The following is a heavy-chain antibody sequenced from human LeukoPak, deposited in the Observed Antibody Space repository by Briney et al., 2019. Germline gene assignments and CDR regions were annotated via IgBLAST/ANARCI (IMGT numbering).Heavy chain of an antibody. Sequence: SQTLSLTCTVSGGSFSSGSDYWSWIRQPAGKGLEWIRRIYTSGSTNYNPSLKSRVTISVDTSKNQFSLKLSSVTAADTAVYYCARGGGDWGFHQSDYWGQGTLVTVSS. CDR3: ARGGGDWGFHQSDY. D-gene: IGHD2-21*01. CDR2: IYTSGST. J-gene: IGHJ4*02. V-gene: IGHV4-61*02. CDR1: GGSFSSGSDY.